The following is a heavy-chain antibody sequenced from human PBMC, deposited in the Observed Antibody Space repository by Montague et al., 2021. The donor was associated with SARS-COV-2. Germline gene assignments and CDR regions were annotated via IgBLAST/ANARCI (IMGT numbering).Heavy chain of an antibody. Sequence: SLRLSCAASGFSFRTYGMHWVRRAPGKGLEWVAYIFYDGSKEDYADSVKGRFTISRDNSKDTLYLLMNTLRAEDTAMYYCARQKDIVGTFDSWGQGTLVIVST. J-gene: IGHJ4*02. V-gene: IGHV3-33*01. CDR3: ARQKDIVGTFDS. CDR1: GFSFRTYG. CDR2: IFYDGSKE. D-gene: IGHD5-12*01.